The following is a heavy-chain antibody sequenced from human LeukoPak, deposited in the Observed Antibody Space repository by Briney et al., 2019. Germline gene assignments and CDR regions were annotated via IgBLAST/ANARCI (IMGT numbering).Heavy chain of an antibody. CDR2: ISWNSGTI. Sequence: GGSLRLSCAASGFTFDDYAMHWVRPAPGKGLEWVSSISWNSGTIGYADSVKGRFTISRDNAKNSLYLEMDSLRAEDTALYYCAKSGSYYGGIDYWGQGTLVTVSS. J-gene: IGHJ4*02. CDR3: AKSGSYYGGIDY. CDR1: GFTFDDYA. D-gene: IGHD1-26*01. V-gene: IGHV3-9*01.